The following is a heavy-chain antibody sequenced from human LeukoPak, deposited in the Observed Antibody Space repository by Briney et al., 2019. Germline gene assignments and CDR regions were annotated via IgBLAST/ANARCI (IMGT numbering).Heavy chain of an antibody. J-gene: IGHJ3*02. CDR2: IRSKAYGGTT. CDR1: GFTFCDYA. Sequence: KSGGSLRLSCTASGFTFCDYAMSWFRQATGKGLEWVGFIRSKAYGGTTEYDASVKGIFTISRDDFKSIAYLQMNSLKTEYTAVYYCTRYWYYYDSLDIRGQGTMVTVSS. D-gene: IGHD3-22*01. V-gene: IGHV3-49*05. CDR3: TRYWYYYDSLDI.